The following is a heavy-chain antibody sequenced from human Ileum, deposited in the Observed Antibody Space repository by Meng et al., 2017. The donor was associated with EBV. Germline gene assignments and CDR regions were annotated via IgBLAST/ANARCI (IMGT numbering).Heavy chain of an antibody. V-gene: IGHV2-5*01. Sequence: QNPLKESPPTVVKPTQTLTLTCTFSGFSLSTSGVGGGWIRQPPGKALEWLAMIYGQGDKHYSPSLTSRLTITKDTSKNQVVLTMTNMDSVDTATYYCALRPRQLLRGWFDSWGQGALVTASS. CDR3: ALRPRQLLRGWFDS. D-gene: IGHD6-13*01. CDR2: IYGQGDK. J-gene: IGHJ5*01. CDR1: GFSLSTSGVG.